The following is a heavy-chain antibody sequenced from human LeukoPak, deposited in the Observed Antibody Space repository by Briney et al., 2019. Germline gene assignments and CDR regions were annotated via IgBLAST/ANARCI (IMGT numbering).Heavy chain of an antibody. Sequence: GGSLRLSCAASGFTFSSYGMHWVRQAPGKGLEWVANIKQDGSEKYYVDSVKGRFTISRDNAKNSLYLQMNSLRAEDTAVYYCARDMYSSGWYGYFDYWGQGTLVTVSS. CDR1: GFTFSSYG. D-gene: IGHD6-19*01. V-gene: IGHV3-7*01. J-gene: IGHJ4*02. CDR3: ARDMYSSGWYGYFDY. CDR2: IKQDGSEK.